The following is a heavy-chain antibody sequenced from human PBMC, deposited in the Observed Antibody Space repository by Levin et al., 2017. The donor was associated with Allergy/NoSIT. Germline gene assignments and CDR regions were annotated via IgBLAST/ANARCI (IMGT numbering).Heavy chain of an antibody. J-gene: IGHJ4*02. Sequence: GGSLRLSCKASGYTFTKYYIHWVRQAPGQGLEWMGMINPGGGGTIYTQKFQGRVAMTRDTSTSTVYMELTNLRFDDTAIYYCAREVGSTDYWGQGTLVTVSS. CDR1: GYTFTKYY. V-gene: IGHV1-46*01. CDR2: INPGGGGT. CDR3: AREVGSTDY. D-gene: IGHD1-26*01.